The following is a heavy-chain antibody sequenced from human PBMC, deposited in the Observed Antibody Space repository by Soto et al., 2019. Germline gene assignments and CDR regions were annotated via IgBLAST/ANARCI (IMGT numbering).Heavy chain of an antibody. D-gene: IGHD4-17*01. J-gene: IGHJ6*03. CDR3: ARDSMTKVTTMDV. CDR2: INHSGST. Sequence: SETLSLTCAVYGGSFSGYYWSWIRQPPGKGLEWIGEINHSGSTNYNPSLKSRVTISVDTSKNQFSLKLSSVTAADTAVYYCARDSMTKVTTMDVWGKGTTVTVSS. V-gene: IGHV4-34*01. CDR1: GGSFSGYY.